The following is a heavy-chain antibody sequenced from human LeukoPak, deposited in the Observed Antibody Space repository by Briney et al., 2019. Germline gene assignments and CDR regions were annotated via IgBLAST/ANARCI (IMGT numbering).Heavy chain of an antibody. Sequence: ASVKVSCKASGYTFTGYYMHWVRQAPGQGLEWMGWINPNSGGTNYAQKFQGSVTLTRDTSISTAYMELSSLRSDDTAMYYCARGNGGSPYDAFAIWGQGTMATVSS. CDR1: GYTFTGYY. CDR3: ARGNGGSPYDAFAI. D-gene: IGHD1-26*01. CDR2: INPNSGGT. V-gene: IGHV1-2*02. J-gene: IGHJ3*02.